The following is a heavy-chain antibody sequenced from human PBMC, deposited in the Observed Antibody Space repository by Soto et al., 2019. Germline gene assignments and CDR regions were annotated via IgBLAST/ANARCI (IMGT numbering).Heavy chain of an antibody. Sequence: GGSLRLSCATSGFTFTSYAMSWVRQAPGKGLEWVSTISGGGGSTYYADSVKGRFTVSRDNSKNTLYLQMNSLGAEDTAVYYCAKAGSTSWVFEYWGLGTLVTVSS. CDR2: ISGGGGST. D-gene: IGHD2-2*01. J-gene: IGHJ4*02. V-gene: IGHV3-23*01. CDR1: GFTFTSYA. CDR3: AKAGSTSWVFEY.